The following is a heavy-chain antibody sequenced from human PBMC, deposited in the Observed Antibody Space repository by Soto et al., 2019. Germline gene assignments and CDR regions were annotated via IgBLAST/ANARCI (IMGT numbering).Heavy chain of an antibody. CDR1: GYTFSNYW. J-gene: IGHJ5*02. V-gene: IGHV5-10-1*01. Sequence: PGESPKTPCKGPGYTFSNYWIDWVRQMPGKGLEWMGRIDPSDSYSNYSTNYSPSFQGHVTISADKSISTAYLHWSSLKASDTAIYYCAIQVAGSFCWLHPWGQGTLVTVSS. CDR3: AIQVAGSFCWLHP. D-gene: IGHD6-19*01. CDR2: IDPSDSYSNYST.